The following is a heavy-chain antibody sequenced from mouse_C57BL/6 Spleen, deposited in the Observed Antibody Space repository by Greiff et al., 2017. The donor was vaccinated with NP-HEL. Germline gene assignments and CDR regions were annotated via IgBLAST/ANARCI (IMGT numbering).Heavy chain of an antibody. V-gene: IGHV5-6*01. CDR3: ATLMDY. CDR1: GFTFSSYG. CDR2: ISSGGSYT. J-gene: IGHJ4*01. Sequence: EVKLMESGGDLVKPGGSLKLSCAASGFTFSSYGMSWVRQTPDKRLEWVADISSGGSYTYYPDSVKGRFTISRDNAKNTLYLQMSSLKSEDTAMYYCATLMDYWGQGTSVTVSS.